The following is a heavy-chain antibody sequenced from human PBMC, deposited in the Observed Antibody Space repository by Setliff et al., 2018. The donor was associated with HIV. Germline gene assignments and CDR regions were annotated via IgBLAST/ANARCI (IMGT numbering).Heavy chain of an antibody. CDR1: RGTFRNSA. CDR2: IITLFGEA. D-gene: IGHD3-16*01. J-gene: IGHJ4*02. Sequence: ASVKVSCKSSRGTFRNSAINWVRQAPGQGLVWMGGIITLFGEANYAQKFQGRVTITADESTSTAYMELNSLRSDDAAVYYCARRPYYDDDGTNLPSEWRVLGWGQGTLVTVSS. V-gene: IGHV1-69*13. CDR3: ARRPYYDDDGTNLPSEWRVLG.